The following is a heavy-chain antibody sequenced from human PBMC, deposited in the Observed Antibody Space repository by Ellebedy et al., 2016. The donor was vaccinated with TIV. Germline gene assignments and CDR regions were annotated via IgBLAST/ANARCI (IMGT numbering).Heavy chain of an antibody. CDR3: ARHGSHQSYYFDY. V-gene: IGHV4-59*08. CDR1: GGSISSYY. D-gene: IGHD2-2*01. CDR2: IYYSGST. Sequence: MPSETLSLTCTVSGGSISSYYRSWIRQPPGKGLEWIGYIYYSGSTNYNPSLKSRVTISVDTSKNQFSLKLSSVTAADTAVYYCARHGSHQSYYFDYWGQGTLVTVSS. J-gene: IGHJ4*02.